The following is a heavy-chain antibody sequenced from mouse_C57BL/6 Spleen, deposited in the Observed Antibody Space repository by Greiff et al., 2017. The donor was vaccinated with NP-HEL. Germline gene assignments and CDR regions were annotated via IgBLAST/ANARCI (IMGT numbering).Heavy chain of an antibody. CDR1: GYAFSSYW. CDR3: ARGGNWAWYFDV. D-gene: IGHD4-1*01. V-gene: IGHV1-80*01. J-gene: IGHJ1*03. Sequence: VQLQQSGAELVKPGASVKISCKASGYAFSSYWMNWVKQRPGTGLEWIGQIYPGDGDTNYNGKFKGKATLTADKSSSTAYMQLSSLTSEDSAVYFCARGGNWAWYFDVWGTGTTVTVSS. CDR2: IYPGDGDT.